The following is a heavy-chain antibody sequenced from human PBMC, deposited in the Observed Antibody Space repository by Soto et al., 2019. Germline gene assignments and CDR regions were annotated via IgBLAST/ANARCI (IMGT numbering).Heavy chain of an antibody. J-gene: IGHJ1*01. Sequence: GGSLRLSCAASGFTFSSYSMNWVRQAPGKGLEWVSSISSSSYIYYADSVKGRFTISRDNAKNSLYLQMNSLRAEDTAVYYCARDSPDAGYCSSTSCYSYFQHWGQGTLVTVSS. CDR1: GFTFSSYS. V-gene: IGHV3-21*01. CDR2: ISSSSYI. D-gene: IGHD2-2*01. CDR3: ARDSPDAGYCSSTSCYSYFQH.